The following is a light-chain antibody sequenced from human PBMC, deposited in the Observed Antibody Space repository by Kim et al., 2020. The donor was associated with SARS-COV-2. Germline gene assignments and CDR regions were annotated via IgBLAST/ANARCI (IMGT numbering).Light chain of an antibody. Sequence: EIVLTQSPGTLSLSPGERAILSCRASQSVSSSYLAWYQQKPGQAPRLLIYDASRRATGIADRFSGSGSGTDFTLTISRLEPEDVAVYYCQQYGSSPSWTFGQGTKVDIK. V-gene: IGKV3-20*01. CDR3: QQYGSSPSWT. CDR1: QSVSSSY. CDR2: DAS. J-gene: IGKJ1*01.